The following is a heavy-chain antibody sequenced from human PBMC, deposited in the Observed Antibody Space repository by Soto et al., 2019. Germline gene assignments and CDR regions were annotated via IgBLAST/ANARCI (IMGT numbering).Heavy chain of an antibody. D-gene: IGHD6-6*01. CDR3: ARPSYSTSRYYGLDV. J-gene: IGHJ6*02. CDR2: ISAYNGNT. V-gene: IGHV1-18*01. CDR1: GYTFISYG. Sequence: ASVKVSCKASGYTFISYGISWVRQAPGQGLEWMGWISAYNGNTNYAQKFQGRVTMSTDTSTSTAYMELRSLRSDDTAVYYCARPSYSTSRYYGLDVWGQGTTVTVSS.